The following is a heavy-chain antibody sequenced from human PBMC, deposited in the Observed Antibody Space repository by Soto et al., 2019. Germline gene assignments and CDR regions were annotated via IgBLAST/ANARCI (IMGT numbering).Heavy chain of an antibody. D-gene: IGHD3-9*01. CDR1: GFPFSSNS. V-gene: IGHV3-48*04. Sequence: GGSLRLSCAASGFPFSSNSVNWVRQAPGKGLEWISYISTSGSPTYYADSVKGRFTISRDNAKNSLYLQMNSLRAEDTALYYCARDPGYSLNDAFDFWGQGTMVTVS. J-gene: IGHJ3*01. CDR3: ARDPGYSLNDAFDF. CDR2: ISTSGSPT.